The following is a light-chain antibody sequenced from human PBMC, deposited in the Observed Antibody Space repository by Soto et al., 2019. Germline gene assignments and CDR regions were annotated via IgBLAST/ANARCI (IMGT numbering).Light chain of an antibody. CDR3: QQLSGYPLT. Sequence: IQLTQSPSSLSASVGDRVTITCRASQGIRSYLAWYQQKSGRAPKLLIHAASILQSGVPSRFSGSGSETDFTLTINSLQPEDFATYYCQQLSGYPLTFGGGTKVEIK. CDR2: AAS. CDR1: QGIRSY. V-gene: IGKV1-9*01. J-gene: IGKJ4*01.